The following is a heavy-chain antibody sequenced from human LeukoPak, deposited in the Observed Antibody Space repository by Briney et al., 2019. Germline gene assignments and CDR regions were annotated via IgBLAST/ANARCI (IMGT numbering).Heavy chain of an antibody. V-gene: IGHV3-20*01. CDR1: GFSFSTYA. CDR2: INWNGGST. J-gene: IGHJ4*02. Sequence: GGSLRLSCAASGFSFSTYAMHWVRQAPGKGLEWVSGINWNGGSTGYADSVKGRFTISRDNAKNSLYLQMNSLRAEDTALYHCARAPTTIAIFWDLWGQGTLVTVSS. CDR3: ARAPTTIAIFWDL. D-gene: IGHD3-9*01.